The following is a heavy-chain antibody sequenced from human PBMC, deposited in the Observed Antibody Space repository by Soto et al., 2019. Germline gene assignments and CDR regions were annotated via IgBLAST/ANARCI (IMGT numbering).Heavy chain of an antibody. CDR1: GFSLSTGGVG. J-gene: IGHJ4*02. D-gene: IGHD3-3*01. V-gene: IGHV2-5*02. Sequence: QITLKESGPTLVKPTQTLTLTCTFSGFSLSTGGVGVGWIRQPPGKALEWLALIYWDDDKRYSPSLKSRLTITQDTSKTQVVLTMTNMDPVDTATYYCAHTLIRFLEWLLPSHFDYWGQGTLVTVSS. CDR3: AHTLIRFLEWLLPSHFDY. CDR2: IYWDDDK.